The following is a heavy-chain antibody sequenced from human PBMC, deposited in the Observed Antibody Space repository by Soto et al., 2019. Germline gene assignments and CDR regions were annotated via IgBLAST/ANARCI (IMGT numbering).Heavy chain of an antibody. D-gene: IGHD3-16*01. CDR1: GYTFTNFG. CDR2: ISAYNGNT. V-gene: IGHV1-18*01. Sequence: QVQLVQSGAEVKKPGASVKVSCKASGYTFTNFGISWVRQAPGQGLEWMGWISAYNGNTNYAQKFQGRVTMTTDTXXXXXXXXXXXXXXXXXAXXXXXXXGTPIDYWGQGTLVTVSS. J-gene: IGHJ4*02. CDR3: XXXGTPIDY.